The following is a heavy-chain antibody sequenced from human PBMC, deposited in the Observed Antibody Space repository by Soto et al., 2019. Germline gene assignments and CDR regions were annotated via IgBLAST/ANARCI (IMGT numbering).Heavy chain of an antibody. CDR2: ISLGGGNT. CDR3: AKDPSTGYADH. Sequence: GGSLRLSCAASAFMFSSYAMSWVRQAPGKGLEWVSTISLGGGNTHYADAVKGRFTISRDNAKNTLYLQMNSLRGEDTAVYYCAKDPSTGYADHWGQGTLVTVSS. J-gene: IGHJ1*01. V-gene: IGHV3-23*01. CDR1: AFMFSSYA. D-gene: IGHD3-9*01.